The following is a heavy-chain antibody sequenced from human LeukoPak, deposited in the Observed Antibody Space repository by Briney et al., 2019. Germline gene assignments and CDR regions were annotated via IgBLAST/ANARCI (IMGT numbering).Heavy chain of an antibody. D-gene: IGHD2-15*01. J-gene: IGHJ2*01. Sequence: GASVKVSSKAPGYTFTGYYMHWVRQAPGQGLEWMGWVNPNSGGTNYAQKFQGRVTMIRDTSISTAYMELSRLRSDDTAVYYCARFYCSGGSCYRGNFDLWGRGTLVTVSS. CDR1: GYTFTGYY. V-gene: IGHV1-2*02. CDR3: ARFYCSGGSCYRGNFDL. CDR2: VNPNSGGT.